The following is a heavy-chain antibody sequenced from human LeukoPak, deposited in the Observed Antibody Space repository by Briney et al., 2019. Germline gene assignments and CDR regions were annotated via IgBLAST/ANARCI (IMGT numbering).Heavy chain of an antibody. CDR3: ARDGLTGTNWFDP. CDR1: GFSFSSYN. Sequence: GGSLRLSCAASGFSFSSYNMNWVRQAPGKGLEWVPFINTSGSSKYCADSVKGRFTISRDNAKNSLYLQMNSLRAEDTAVYYCARDGLTGTNWFDPWGQGTLVTVSS. D-gene: IGHD1-1*01. V-gene: IGHV3-21*04. J-gene: IGHJ5*02. CDR2: INTSGSSK.